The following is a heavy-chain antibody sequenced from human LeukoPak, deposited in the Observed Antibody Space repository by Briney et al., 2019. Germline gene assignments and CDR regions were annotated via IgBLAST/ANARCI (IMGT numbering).Heavy chain of an antibody. D-gene: IGHD6-13*01. CDR2: TYYRSKWYN. Sequence: SQTLSLTCAISGDSVSSNSAAWNWIRQSPSRGLEWLGRTYYRSKWYNDYAVSVRSRITINPDTTKNQFSLQLNSVTPEDTAVYYCARDRSIAAAASGNWFDPWGQGTLVTVSS. V-gene: IGHV6-1*01. CDR3: ARDRSIAAAASGNWFDP. CDR1: GDSVSSNSAA. J-gene: IGHJ5*02.